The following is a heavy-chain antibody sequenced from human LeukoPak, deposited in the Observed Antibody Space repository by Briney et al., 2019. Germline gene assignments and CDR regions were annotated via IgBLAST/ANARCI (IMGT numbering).Heavy chain of an antibody. J-gene: IGHJ4*02. CDR1: GFTFSHYS. CDR2: INSNGDDT. Sequence: GGSLRLSCAASGFTFSHYSMHWVRQAPGKGLEYVSAINSNGDDTYYVNSVKGRITISRDNSKNTLYLQMGSLRAEDMAVYYCARDPGRSPDYWGQGTLVTVS. CDR3: ARDPGRSPDY. D-gene: IGHD1-26*01. V-gene: IGHV3-64*01.